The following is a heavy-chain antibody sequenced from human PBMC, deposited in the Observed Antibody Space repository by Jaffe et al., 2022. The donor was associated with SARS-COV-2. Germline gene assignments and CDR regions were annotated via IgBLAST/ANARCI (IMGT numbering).Heavy chain of an antibody. D-gene: IGHD3-10*01. V-gene: IGHV4-61*02. Sequence: QVQLQESGPGLVKPSQTLSLTCTVSGGSISSGSYYWSWIRQPAGKGLEWIGRIYTSGSTNYNPSLKSRVTISVDTSKNQFSLKLSSVTAADTAVYYCARDKVLWFGELYRPGYYGMDVWGQGTTVTVSS. CDR1: GGSISSGSYY. CDR3: ARDKVLWFGELYRPGYYGMDV. CDR2: IYTSGST. J-gene: IGHJ6*02.